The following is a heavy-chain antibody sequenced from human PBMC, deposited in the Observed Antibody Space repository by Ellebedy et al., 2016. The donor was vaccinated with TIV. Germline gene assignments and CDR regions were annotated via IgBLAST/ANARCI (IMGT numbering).Heavy chain of an antibody. CDR2: IYYSGST. J-gene: IGHJ4*02. Sequence: SETLSLTCTVSGGSISSYYWSWIRQPPGKGLEWIGYIYYSGSTNYNPSLKSRVTISVDTSKNQFSLKLSSVTAADTAVYYCARSSRGAAAGFDYWGRGTLVTVSS. D-gene: IGHD6-13*01. V-gene: IGHV4-59*01. CDR1: GGSISSYY. CDR3: ARSSRGAAAGFDY.